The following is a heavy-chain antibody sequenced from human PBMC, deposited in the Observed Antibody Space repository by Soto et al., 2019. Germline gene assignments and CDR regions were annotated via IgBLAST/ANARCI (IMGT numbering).Heavy chain of an antibody. CDR2: INHGGDT. CDR1: GGSLSGNF. CDR3: ARGEFGFSYCTSTSSHCDFDI. Sequence: QVQLQQWGAGLLKPSETLSLTCAVSGGSLSGNFWSWIRQTPGKGLDWIAEINHGGDTNYSPSLKSRVTISVDTSKNQFSLKVNSVTAADTAVYYCARGEFGFSYCTSTSSHCDFDIWGQGTMVTVSS. D-gene: IGHD2-2*01. J-gene: IGHJ3*02. V-gene: IGHV4-34*01.